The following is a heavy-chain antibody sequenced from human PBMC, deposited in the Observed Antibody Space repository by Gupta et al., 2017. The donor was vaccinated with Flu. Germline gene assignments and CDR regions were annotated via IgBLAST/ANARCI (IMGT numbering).Heavy chain of an antibody. CDR1: GVTFSSYA. Sequence: QVQLVQSGAEVKKPGSSVEVSCKASGVTFSSYAISWVRQAAGQGLEWMGGIIPIFGTANYAQKFQGRVTITADESTSTAYMELSSLRSEDTAVYYCARGPSLSIAARLCRYFDYWGQGTRVTVSA. V-gene: IGHV1-69*01. CDR3: ARGPSLSIAARLCRYFDY. J-gene: IGHJ4*02. CDR2: IIPIFGTA. D-gene: IGHD6-6*01.